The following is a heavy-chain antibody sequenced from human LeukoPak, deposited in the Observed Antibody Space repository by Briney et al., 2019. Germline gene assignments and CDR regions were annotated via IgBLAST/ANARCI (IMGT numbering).Heavy chain of an antibody. CDR2: IYYSGNT. CDR1: GGSISSYY. V-gene: IGHV4-59*01. D-gene: IGHD3-9*01. CDR3: ARGRGIRLRYFDWLLLGFDY. Sequence: SETLSLTCTVSGGSISSYYWTWIRQPPGKGLEWIGYIYYSGNTNYNPSLKSRVTISVDTSKNQFSLKLSSVTAADTAVYYCARGRGIRLRYFDWLLLGFDYWGQGTLVTVSS. J-gene: IGHJ4*02.